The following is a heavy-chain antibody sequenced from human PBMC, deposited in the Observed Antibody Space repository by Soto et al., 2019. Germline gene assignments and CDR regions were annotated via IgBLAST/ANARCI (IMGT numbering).Heavy chain of an antibody. D-gene: IGHD6-13*01. Sequence: PSWCPSLICASCGGAFRGYYWTWICQPPGKGLEWIGEINHSGSTNYNPSLKSRVTISVDTSKNQFSLKLSSVTAADTAVYYCARVVCSSWYGIGYYYYYMDVWGKGTTVTVSS. V-gene: IGHV4-34*01. CDR3: ARVVCSSWYGIGYYYYYMDV. CDR1: GGAFRGYY. J-gene: IGHJ6*03. CDR2: INHSGST.